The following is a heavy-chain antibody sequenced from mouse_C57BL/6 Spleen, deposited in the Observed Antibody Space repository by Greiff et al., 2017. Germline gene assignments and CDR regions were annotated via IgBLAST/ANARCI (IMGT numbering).Heavy chain of an antibody. D-gene: IGHD1-1*01. J-gene: IGHJ1*03. Sequence: QVQLKQSGPELVKPGASVKLSCKASGYTFTSYDINWVKQRPGQGLEWIGWIYPSDGSTKYNEKFKGKATLTVDTSSSKAYMELHSLASEDSSVYFCARSFTTVVAHWYFDVWGTGTTVTVSS. CDR3: ARSFTTVVAHWYFDV. V-gene: IGHV1-85*01. CDR2: IYPSDGST. CDR1: GYTFTSYD.